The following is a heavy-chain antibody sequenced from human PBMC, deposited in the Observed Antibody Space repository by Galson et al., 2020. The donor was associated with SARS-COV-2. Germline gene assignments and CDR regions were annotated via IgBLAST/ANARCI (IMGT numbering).Heavy chain of an antibody. D-gene: IGHD1-1*01. CDR1: GGSFSGYY. Sequence: SETLSLTCAVYGGSFSGYYWSWIRQPPGKGLEWIGEINHSGSTNYNPSLKSRVTTSVDTSKNQFSLKLSSVTAADTAVYYCASGNEGPDYWGQGTLVTVSS. CDR2: INHSGST. J-gene: IGHJ4*02. V-gene: IGHV4-34*01. CDR3: ASGNEGPDY.